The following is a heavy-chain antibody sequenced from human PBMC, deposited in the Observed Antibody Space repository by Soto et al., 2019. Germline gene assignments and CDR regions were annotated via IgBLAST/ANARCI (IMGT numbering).Heavy chain of an antibody. D-gene: IGHD3-10*01. Sequence: QVQLVESGGGVVQPGRSLRLSCGASGFTFSSHGMHWVRQAPGKGLEWVAVIWYDGSNKYYADSVKGRFTISRDNSKNMVFLQMNSLRAEDTAVYYCARWGDNKVFDYWGQGTPVTVSS. CDR2: IWYDGSNK. CDR3: ARWGDNKVFDY. J-gene: IGHJ4*02. V-gene: IGHV3-33*01. CDR1: GFTFSSHG.